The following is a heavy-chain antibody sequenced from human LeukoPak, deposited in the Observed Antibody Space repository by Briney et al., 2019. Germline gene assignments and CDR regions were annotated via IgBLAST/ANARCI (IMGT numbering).Heavy chain of an antibody. J-gene: IGHJ5*02. CDR3: AKRKDGSSLDP. V-gene: IGHV3-30*18. CDR2: ISCDGSNK. CDR1: GFTFRSYD. D-gene: IGHD5-24*01. Sequence: GACLRLSCAASGFTFRSYDMHWVRKAPGKGLEWVTIISCDGSNKYYADSVKGRFTISRDNSKNTLYLQMNSLRVEDTAVYYCAKRKDGSSLDPWGQGTLVTVSS.